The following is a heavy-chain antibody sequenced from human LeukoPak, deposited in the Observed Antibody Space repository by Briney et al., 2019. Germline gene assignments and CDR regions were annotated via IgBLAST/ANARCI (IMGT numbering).Heavy chain of an antibody. J-gene: IGHJ1*01. CDR3: ANGGGYFLH. D-gene: IGHD3-16*01. CDR2: IRLDGNTE. CDR1: GFTFRTYG. Sequence: GGSLRLSCVASGFTFRTYGMHWVRQTPGKELEWVAFIRLDGNTEKYADSVEGRFTVSRDNAKNTLYLQMDTLRPEDTALYYCANGGGYFLHWGQGTLVTVAS. V-gene: IGHV3-30*02.